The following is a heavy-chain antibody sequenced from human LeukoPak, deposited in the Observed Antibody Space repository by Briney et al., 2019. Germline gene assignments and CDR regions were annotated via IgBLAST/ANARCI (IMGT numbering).Heavy chain of an antibody. CDR2: ITWDGGAT. Sequence: GGSLRLSCAASEFTFDDFSMNWVRQAPGTGLEWVSLITWDGGATYYADSVKGRLTISRDNSKNSLYLQMNSLRTEDTAVYYCAKSDNPWEPVNPFDYWGQGTLVTVSS. CDR3: AKSDNPWEPVNPFDY. CDR1: EFTFDDFS. J-gene: IGHJ4*02. V-gene: IGHV3-43*01. D-gene: IGHD1-26*01.